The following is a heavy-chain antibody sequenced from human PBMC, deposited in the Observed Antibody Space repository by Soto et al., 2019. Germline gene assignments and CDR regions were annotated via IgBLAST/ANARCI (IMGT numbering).Heavy chain of an antibody. V-gene: IGHV1-69*13. CDR2: IIPIFGTA. CDR1: GGTFSSYA. CDR3: AREPAYCGGDCYLNAFDI. D-gene: IGHD2-21*02. Sequence: SVKVSCKASGGTFSSYAISWVRQAPGQGLEWMGGIIPIFGTANYAQKFQGRVTITADESTSTAYMELSSLRSEDTAVYYYAREPAYCGGDCYLNAFDIWGQGTMVTVSS. J-gene: IGHJ3*02.